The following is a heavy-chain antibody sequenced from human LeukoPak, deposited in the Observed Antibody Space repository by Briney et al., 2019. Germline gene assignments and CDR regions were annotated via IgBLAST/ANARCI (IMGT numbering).Heavy chain of an antibody. Sequence: GGSLRLSCAVPGLTFSNYVIRGVRQPPGKGLGWFSGISGSGGSTYYADSVKGRFTISRDNSKNTLYLEMNSLRAEDTAVYYCAKEVPVAGHFDYWGQGTLVTVSS. V-gene: IGHV3-23*01. J-gene: IGHJ4*02. CDR3: AKEVPVAGHFDY. D-gene: IGHD6-19*01. CDR2: ISGSGGST. CDR1: GLTFSNYV.